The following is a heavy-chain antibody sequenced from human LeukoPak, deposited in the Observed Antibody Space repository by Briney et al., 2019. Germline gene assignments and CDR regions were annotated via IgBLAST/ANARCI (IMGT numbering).Heavy chain of an antibody. J-gene: IGHJ5*02. Sequence: GGSLRLSCAASGFTVSSNYMSWVRQAPGKGLEWVSVIYSGGSTYYADSVKGRFTISRDNSKNTLYLQMNSLRAEDTAVYYCARESRDRNDPNAPPYNWFDPWGQGTLVTVSS. CDR3: ARESRDRNDPNAPPYNWFDP. V-gene: IGHV3-53*01. D-gene: IGHD1-1*01. CDR2: IYSGGST. CDR1: GFTVSSNY.